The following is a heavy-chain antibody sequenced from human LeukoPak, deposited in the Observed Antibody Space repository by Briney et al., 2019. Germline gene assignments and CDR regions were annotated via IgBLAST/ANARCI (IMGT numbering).Heavy chain of an antibody. CDR1: GYTFTSYD. Sequence: GASVKVSCKASGYTFTSYDISWVRQAPGQGLEWMGWISAYNGNTNYAQKLQGRVTMTTDTSTSTAYMELRSLRSDDTAVYYCAREGAHYDILTGYDYWGQGTLVTVSS. V-gene: IGHV1-18*01. D-gene: IGHD3-9*01. CDR3: AREGAHYDILTGYDY. J-gene: IGHJ4*02. CDR2: ISAYNGNT.